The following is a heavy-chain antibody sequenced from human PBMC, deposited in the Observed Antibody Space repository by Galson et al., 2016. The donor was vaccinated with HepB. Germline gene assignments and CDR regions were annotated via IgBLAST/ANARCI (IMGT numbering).Heavy chain of an antibody. J-gene: IGHJ4*02. CDR1: GFTFSSYD. V-gene: IGHV3-13*01. CDR2: IGTAGDT. D-gene: IGHD3-22*01. CDR3: ARVGYYDSSGYYFYYFDY. Sequence: SLRLSCAASGFTFSSYDMHWVRQATGKGLESVSTIGTAGDTYYPGSVKGRFTTSRENARNSLYLQMNSLRAGDTAVYYCARVGYYDSSGYYFYYFDYWGQGTLVTVSS.